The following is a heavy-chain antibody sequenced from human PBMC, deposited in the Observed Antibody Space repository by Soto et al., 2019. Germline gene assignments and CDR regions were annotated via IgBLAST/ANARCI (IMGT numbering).Heavy chain of an antibody. V-gene: IGHV3-23*01. D-gene: IGHD3-22*01. Sequence: GGSLRLSCAASGFTYSIYAMTWVRQSPGKGLEWVSSMSRTGDNTYYADSVKGRFTISRDNSKNTLYLQMNSLRAEDTAIYYCAKDQSNSNPLYYFDFWGPGTLVTVSS. CDR3: AKDQSNSNPLYYFDF. CDR2: MSRTGDNT. CDR1: GFTYSIYA. J-gene: IGHJ4*02.